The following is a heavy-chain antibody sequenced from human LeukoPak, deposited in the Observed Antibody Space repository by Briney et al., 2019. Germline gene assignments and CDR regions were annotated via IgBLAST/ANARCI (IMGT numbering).Heavy chain of an antibody. CDR3: ARAGDSSGPNSGWFDP. D-gene: IGHD3-22*01. CDR2: IWYDEKTK. Sequence: GGSLRLSCAASGFTFSSYGMHWVRQAPGKGLEWVAFIWYDEKTKYYVDSVKGRFTISRDNSKNTLSLLMNSLRPEDTGVYYCARAGDSSGPNSGWFDPWGQGTLATVSS. CDR1: GFTFSSYG. V-gene: IGHV3-33*01. J-gene: IGHJ5*02.